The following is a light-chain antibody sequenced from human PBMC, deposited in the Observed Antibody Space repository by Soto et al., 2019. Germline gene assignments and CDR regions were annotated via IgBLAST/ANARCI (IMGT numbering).Light chain of an antibody. J-gene: IGLJ1*01. CDR1: SSDVGGYNY. Sequence: QSALTQPASVSGSPGQSITISCTGTSSDVGGYNYVSWYQQYPGKAPKVMIYDVSNRPSGVSNRFSGPKSGNTASLTISGLQAEDEADYYCSSYTSSSTSYVFGTGTKVTVL. CDR2: DVS. CDR3: SSYTSSSTSYV. V-gene: IGLV2-14*01.